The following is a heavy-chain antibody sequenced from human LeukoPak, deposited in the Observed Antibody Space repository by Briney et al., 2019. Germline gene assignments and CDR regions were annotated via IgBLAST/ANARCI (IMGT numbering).Heavy chain of an antibody. CDR3: ARRSLEWEGNYFDY. V-gene: IGHV5-51*01. D-gene: IGHD1-26*01. J-gene: IGHJ4*02. CDR1: GDRLTNNW. CDR2: IYPGNSDT. Sequence: GESLKISCKISGDRLTNNWIGWVRQVPGKGLEWLGLIYPGNSDTRYSPSFQGQVTISADKSISTAYLQWSSLKASDTAMYYCARRSLEWEGNYFDYRGQGTLVTVSS.